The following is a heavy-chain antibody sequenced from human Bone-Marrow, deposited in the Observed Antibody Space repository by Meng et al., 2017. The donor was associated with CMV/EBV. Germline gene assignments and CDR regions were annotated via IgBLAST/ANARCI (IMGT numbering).Heavy chain of an antibody. J-gene: IGHJ4*02. D-gene: IGHD3-10*01. V-gene: IGHV3-74*01. CDR3: TRDTYGPDDS. CDR1: GFTFSRYW. CDR2: INGDGT. Sequence: GESLKISCAASGFTFSRYWMHWVRQAPGKGLVWVSRINGDGTSYADSVKGRFTISRDNAKNTLYLQMNSLRVEDTAVYYCTRDTYGPDDSWGQGSRVTVSS.